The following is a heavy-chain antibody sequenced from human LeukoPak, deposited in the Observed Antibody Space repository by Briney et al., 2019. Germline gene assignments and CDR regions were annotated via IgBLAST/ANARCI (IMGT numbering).Heavy chain of an antibody. D-gene: IGHD2-15*01. V-gene: IGHV3-23*01. CDR3: AKDLGWMGFVVVVAAKYFDY. J-gene: IGHJ4*02. Sequence: PGGSLRLSCAASGFTFSSYAMSWVRQAPGKGLEWVSAISGSGGSTYYADSVKGRFTISRDNSKNTLYLQMNSLRAEDTAVYYCAKDLGWMGFVVVVAAKYFDYWGQGTLVTVSS. CDR2: ISGSGGST. CDR1: GFTFSSYA.